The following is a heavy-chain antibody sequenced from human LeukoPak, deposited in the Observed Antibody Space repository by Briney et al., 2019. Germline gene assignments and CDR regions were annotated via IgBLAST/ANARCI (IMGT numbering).Heavy chain of an antibody. CDR2: INPNSGGT. CDR3: ARKRGYSYGYYFDY. V-gene: IGHV1-2*02. D-gene: IGHD5-18*01. Sequence: ASVKVSCKVSGYTFTGYYMHWVRQAPGQGLEWMGWINPNSGGTNYAQKFQGRVTMTRDTSISTAYMELSRLRSDDTAVYYCARKRGYSYGYYFDYWGQGTLVTVSS. CDR1: GYTFTGYY. J-gene: IGHJ4*02.